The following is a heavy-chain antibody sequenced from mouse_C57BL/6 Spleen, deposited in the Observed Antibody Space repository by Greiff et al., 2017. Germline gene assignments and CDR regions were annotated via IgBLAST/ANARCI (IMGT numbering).Heavy chain of an antibody. J-gene: IGHJ4*01. Sequence: QVQLKESVPWICQSSSPLSLTCSSSGFSRSTSGIGVSWIRPPSGKGLDWLAHIYWDDDTRYNPSLKSRRTISKDTSRNQVFLKVTSGDTADTATYYWAQRASLYRDHQDYAMGHWGQGTPVTVSS. CDR2: IYWDDDT. D-gene: IGHD6-1*01. V-gene: IGHV8-12*01. CDR1: GFSRSTSGIG. CDR3: AQRASLYRDHQDYAMGH.